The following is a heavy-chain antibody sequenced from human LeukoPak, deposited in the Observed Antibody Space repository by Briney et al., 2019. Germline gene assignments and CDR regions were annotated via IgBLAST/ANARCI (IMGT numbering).Heavy chain of an antibody. J-gene: IGHJ3*01. Sequence: GGSLRLSCAASGFIVSSNHMSWVRQAPGKGLEWVSAISGSGGSTYYADSVKGRFTISRDNSKNTLYLQMNSLRAEDTAVYYCAKDRARSTMVRGVIITSSDYWGQGTMVTVSS. CDR3: AKDRARSTMVRGVIITSSDY. CDR2: ISGSGGST. CDR1: GFIVSSNH. V-gene: IGHV3-23*01. D-gene: IGHD3-10*01.